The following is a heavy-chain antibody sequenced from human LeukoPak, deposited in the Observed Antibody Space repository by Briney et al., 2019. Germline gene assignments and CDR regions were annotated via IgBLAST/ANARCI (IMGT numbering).Heavy chain of an antibody. Sequence: GGSLRLSCSASGFNFSTHSMNWVRQAPGRGLEWVAFISRDSSNIFYGDSVKGRFTISRDNAKKSVFLQMRSLRAEDTAVYYCARDTTVTPGFAPWGQGTLVTVSS. CDR1: GFNFSTHS. CDR3: ARDTTVTPGFAP. J-gene: IGHJ5*02. V-gene: IGHV3-21*01. CDR2: ISRDSSNI. D-gene: IGHD4-17*01.